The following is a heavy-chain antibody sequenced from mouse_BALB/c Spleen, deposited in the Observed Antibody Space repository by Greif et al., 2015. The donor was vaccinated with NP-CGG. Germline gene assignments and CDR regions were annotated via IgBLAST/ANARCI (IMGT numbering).Heavy chain of an antibody. V-gene: IGHV1-4*01. Sequence: VKLMESGAELARPGASVKMSCKASGYTFTSYTMHWVKQRPGQGLEWIGYINPSSGYTNYNQKFKDKATLTADKSSSTAYMQLSSLTSEDSAVYYCAREATVVAEKRAWFAYWGQGTLVTVSA. CDR3: AREATVVAEKRAWFAY. D-gene: IGHD1-1*01. J-gene: IGHJ3*01. CDR1: GYTFTSYT. CDR2: INPSSGYT.